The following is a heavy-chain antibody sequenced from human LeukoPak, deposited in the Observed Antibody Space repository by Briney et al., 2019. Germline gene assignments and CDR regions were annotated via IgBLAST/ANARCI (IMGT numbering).Heavy chain of an antibody. V-gene: IGHV3-23*01. J-gene: IGHJ4*02. CDR2: LGSDGRT. Sequence: GSLRLSCEASGFGVSSNAMAWVRQAPGKGLEWVSGLGSDGRTHYADSVKGRFTISRDNAKNSLYLQMNSLRAEDTALYYCAKSSTIMQLWLPSLDYWGQGTLVTVSS. D-gene: IGHD5-18*01. CDR3: AKSSTIMQLWLPSLDY. CDR1: GFGVSSNA.